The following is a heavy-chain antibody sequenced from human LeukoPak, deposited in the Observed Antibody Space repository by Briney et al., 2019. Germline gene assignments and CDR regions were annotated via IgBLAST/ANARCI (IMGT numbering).Heavy chain of an antibody. J-gene: IGHJ4*02. V-gene: IGHV5-51*01. Sequence: KSGESLKISCKGSGYSFTSHRIGWVRQMPGKGLEWMGIIYPGDSDTRYSPSFQGQVTISADKSISTAYLQWSSLKASDTAIYYCARPICRSGSCCYFDWWGQGTLVTVSA. CDR1: GYSFTSHR. CDR3: ARPICRSGSCCYFDW. D-gene: IGHD2-15*01. CDR2: IYPGDSDT.